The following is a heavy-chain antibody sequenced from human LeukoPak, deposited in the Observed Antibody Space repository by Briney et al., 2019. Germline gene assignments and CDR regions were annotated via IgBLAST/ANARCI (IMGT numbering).Heavy chain of an antibody. CDR2: MSHGGSS. CDR3: ARGMQLLVRDAFDV. D-gene: IGHD6-13*01. V-gene: IGHV4-38-2*02. Sequence: SETLSLTCSVSGSSISRGNYWGWIRQPPGKGLEWLGSMSHGGSSDYNPSFKSRVTILLDTSKNHFSLKLTSVTAADTAMYYCARGMQLLVRDAFDVWGLGTMVTVSS. CDR1: GSSISRGNY. J-gene: IGHJ3*01.